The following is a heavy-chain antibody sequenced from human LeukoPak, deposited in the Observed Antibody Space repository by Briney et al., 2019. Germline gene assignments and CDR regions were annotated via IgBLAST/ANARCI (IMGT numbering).Heavy chain of an antibody. Sequence: PSETLSLTCAVYGESFSGYYWSWIRQPPGKGLEWIGEINHSGSTNYNPSLKSRVTISVDTSKNQFSLKLNSVTAADTAVYYCASLDLTYYFDYWGQGTLVTVSS. V-gene: IGHV4-34*01. CDR2: INHSGST. J-gene: IGHJ4*02. D-gene: IGHD3/OR15-3a*01. CDR3: ASLDLTYYFDY. CDR1: GESFSGYY.